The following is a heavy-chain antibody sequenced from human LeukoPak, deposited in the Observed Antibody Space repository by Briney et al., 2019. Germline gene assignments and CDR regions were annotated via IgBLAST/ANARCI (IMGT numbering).Heavy chain of an antibody. CDR2: INSGGDTM. V-gene: IGHV3-48*03. CDR3: ARRGI. Sequence: GGSLRLSCAASGFTYSTFEMNWVRQAPGKGLEWISYINSGGDTMYYADSVKGRFTVSRDNAKNSLYLQMNSLRAEDTAVYYCARRGIWGQGTLVTVSS. J-gene: IGHJ4*02. CDR1: GFTYSTFE. D-gene: IGHD6-13*01.